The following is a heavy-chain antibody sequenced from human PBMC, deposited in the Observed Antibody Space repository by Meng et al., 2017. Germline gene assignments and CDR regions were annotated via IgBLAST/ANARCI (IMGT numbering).Heavy chain of an antibody. CDR2: AYYRSKWYH. CDR1: GARVSRNSAA. Sequence: GPGRGKPSQPLSFMCAISGARVSRNSAAWNWIRQSPSRGLEWLGRAYYRSKWYHDYAESVKSRISIDPDTSKNQFSLQLRSVTPEDSAAYYCARGSYSFDSWGQRTLVTVSS. D-gene: IGHD1-26*01. V-gene: IGHV6-1*01. J-gene: IGHJ4*02. CDR3: ARGSYSFDS.